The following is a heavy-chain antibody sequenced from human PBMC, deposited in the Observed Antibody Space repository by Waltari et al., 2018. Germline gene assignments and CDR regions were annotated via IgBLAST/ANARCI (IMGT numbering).Heavy chain of an antibody. D-gene: IGHD4-17*01. CDR3: ARDPHTRNSVTYYYYGLDV. CDR2: ISPYNGDT. V-gene: IGHV1-18*04. CDR1: GYTFTEYG. J-gene: IGHJ6*02. Sequence: QVQLEQSGTEVRKPGASMKVSCKAYGYTFTEYGISWVRQAPGPGLEWMGWISPYNGDTNYAQKYEGRVSMSTDTSTNTAYMEVRSLRSDDTAVYYCARDPHTRNSVTYYYYGLDVWGQGTTVTVSS.